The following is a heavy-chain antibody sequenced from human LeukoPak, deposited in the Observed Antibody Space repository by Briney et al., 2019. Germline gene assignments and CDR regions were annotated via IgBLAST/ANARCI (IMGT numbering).Heavy chain of an antibody. V-gene: IGHV3-33*01. D-gene: IGHD5-18*01. Sequence: GGSLRLSCAASGFIFSSYGMHWVRQAPGKGLEWVAVIWSDGSNKYYADSVRGRFTFSRDNARNSLYLQMNSLRAEDTAVYYCARDGPGYSFDYWGQGTLVTVSS. J-gene: IGHJ4*02. CDR2: IWSDGSNK. CDR1: GFIFSSYG. CDR3: ARDGPGYSFDY.